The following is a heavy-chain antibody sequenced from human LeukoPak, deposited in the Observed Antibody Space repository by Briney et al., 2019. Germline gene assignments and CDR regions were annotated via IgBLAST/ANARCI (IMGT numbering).Heavy chain of an antibody. Sequence: GGSLRLSCAASGFTFSSYSMNWVRQAPGKGLEWVSSISSSSSYIYYADSVKGRFTISRDNAKNSLYLQMNSLRAEDTAVYYCAGNHYYDSSGYPRSRPWGQGTLVTVSS. CDR2: ISSSSSYI. J-gene: IGHJ5*02. V-gene: IGHV3-21*01. CDR3: AGNHYYDSSGYPRSRP. CDR1: GFTFSSYS. D-gene: IGHD3-22*01.